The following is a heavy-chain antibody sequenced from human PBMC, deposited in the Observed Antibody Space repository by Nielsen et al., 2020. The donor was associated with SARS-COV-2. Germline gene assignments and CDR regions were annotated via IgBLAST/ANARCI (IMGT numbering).Heavy chain of an antibody. V-gene: IGHV4-61*08. CDR3: ARSYVLTAYYGMDV. D-gene: IGHD3-9*01. J-gene: IGHJ6*02. CDR2: IYYSGST. CDR1: GGSISSGDYY. Sequence: SETLSLTCTVSGGSISSGDYYWSWIRQPPGKGLEWIGYIYYSGSTNYNPSLKSRVTISVDTSKNQFSLRLSSVTAADTAVYYCARSYVLTAYYGMDVWGQGTTVTVSS.